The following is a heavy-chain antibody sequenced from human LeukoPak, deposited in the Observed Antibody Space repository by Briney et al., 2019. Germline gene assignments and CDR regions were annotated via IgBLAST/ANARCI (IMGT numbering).Heavy chain of an antibody. CDR1: GGSISSSSYY. V-gene: IGHV4-39*01. J-gene: IGHJ4*02. D-gene: IGHD4-11*01. CDR3: VSRYDYSNYIDY. Sequence: SETLSLTCTVSGGSISSSSYYWGWIRQPPGKGLEWIGTIYYSGSTYYNPSLKSRVTISVDMSKNQFSLKLSSVTAADTAVYYCVSRYDYSNYIDYWGQGTLVTVSS. CDR2: IYYSGST.